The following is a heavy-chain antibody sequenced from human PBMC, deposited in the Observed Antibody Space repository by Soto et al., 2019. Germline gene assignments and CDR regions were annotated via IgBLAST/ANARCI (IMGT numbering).Heavy chain of an antibody. V-gene: IGHV4-34*01. Sequence: QVQLQQWGAGLLKPSETLSLTCAVYGGSFSGYYWSWIRQPPGKGLEWIGEINHSGSTNYNPSLKSRVTISVHTSKNQFSLKLSSGTAADTAVYYCARVPFRFLATFDIWGQGTMVTFSS. D-gene: IGHD3-3*01. CDR1: GGSFSGYY. CDR3: ARVPFRFLATFDI. J-gene: IGHJ3*02. CDR2: INHSGST.